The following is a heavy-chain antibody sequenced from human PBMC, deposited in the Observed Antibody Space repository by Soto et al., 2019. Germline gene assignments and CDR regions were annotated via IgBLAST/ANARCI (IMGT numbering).Heavy chain of an antibody. J-gene: IGHJ3*02. CDR2: ISYDGSNK. CDR1: GFTFSSYG. V-gene: IGHV3-30*18. CDR3: AKAIGQNGDAFDI. Sequence: PGGSLRLSCAASGFTFSSYGMHWVRQAPGKGLEWVAVISYDGSNKYYADSVKGRFTISRDNSKNTLYLQMNSLRAEDTAVYYCAKAIGQNGDAFDIWGQGTMVTVSS. D-gene: IGHD2-15*01.